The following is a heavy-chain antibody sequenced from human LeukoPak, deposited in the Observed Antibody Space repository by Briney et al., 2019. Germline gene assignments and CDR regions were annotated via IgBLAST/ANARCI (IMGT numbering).Heavy chain of an antibody. Sequence: GESLKISCKGSGYSFTSYWIGWVRQMPGKGLEWMGIIYPGDSDARYSPSFQGQVTISADESISTAYLQWSSLKASDTAMYYCARGDFSGWYWWVFDYWGQGTLVTVSS. V-gene: IGHV5-51*01. D-gene: IGHD6-13*01. CDR1: GYSFTSYW. CDR3: ARGDFSGWYWWVFDY. J-gene: IGHJ4*02. CDR2: IYPGDSDA.